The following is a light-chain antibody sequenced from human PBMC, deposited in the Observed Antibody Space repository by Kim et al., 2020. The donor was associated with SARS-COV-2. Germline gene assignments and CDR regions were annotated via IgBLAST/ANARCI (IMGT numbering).Light chain of an antibody. V-gene: IGLV3-1*01. CDR1: SLGDKY. CDR3: QAWDSSTDVV. J-gene: IGLJ2*01. CDR2: QDS. Sequence: SYELTQPPSVSVSPGQTASITCSGDSLGDKYACWYQQKPGQSPVLVIYQDSKRPSGIPERFSGSNSGNTATLTISGTQARDEADYYCQAWDSSTDVVFGGGTQLTVL.